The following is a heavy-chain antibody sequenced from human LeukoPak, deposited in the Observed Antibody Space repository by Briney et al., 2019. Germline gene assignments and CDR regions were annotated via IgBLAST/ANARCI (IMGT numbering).Heavy chain of an antibody. V-gene: IGHV3-21*06. Sequence: GGSLRLSCAASGFTFSTYNMNWVRQAPGKGLEWVSSITSGGGYTYYADSVKGRFTTSRDNAKNSLSLWLDSLRAEDTAVYYCARGHYDVLTSSYKWTPDYWGQGTLVTVSS. D-gene: IGHD3-9*01. CDR2: ITSGGGYT. CDR1: GFTFSTYN. CDR3: ARGHYDVLTSSYKWTPDY. J-gene: IGHJ4*02.